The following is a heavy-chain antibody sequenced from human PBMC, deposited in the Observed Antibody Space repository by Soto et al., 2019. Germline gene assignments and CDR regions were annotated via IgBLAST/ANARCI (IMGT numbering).Heavy chain of an antibody. CDR2: IHYSGST. CDR3: ARVGWTTVGYYFDY. Sequence: SETLSLTCTVSVVSISSYYWSWIRQPPGKGLEWIGYIHYSGSTKYNPSLKSRVSISVDTPKSQFSLKLSSVTAADTAVYYCARVGWTTVGYYFDYWGQGALVTVS. J-gene: IGHJ4*02. D-gene: IGHD4-17*01. CDR1: VVSISSYY. V-gene: IGHV4-59*01.